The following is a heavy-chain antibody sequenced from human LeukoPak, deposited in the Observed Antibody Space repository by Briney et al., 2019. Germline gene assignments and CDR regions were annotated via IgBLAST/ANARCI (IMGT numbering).Heavy chain of an antibody. V-gene: IGHV1-2*02. CDR3: ARVNYDFWSGYYNS. Sequence: ASVKVSCKASGYTFTGYYMHWVRQAPGQGLEWMGWINPNSGGTNYAQKFQGGVTMTRDTSISTAYMELSRLRSDDTAVYYCARVNYDFWSGYYNSWGQGTLVTVSS. CDR1: GYTFTGYY. CDR2: INPNSGGT. J-gene: IGHJ4*02. D-gene: IGHD3-3*01.